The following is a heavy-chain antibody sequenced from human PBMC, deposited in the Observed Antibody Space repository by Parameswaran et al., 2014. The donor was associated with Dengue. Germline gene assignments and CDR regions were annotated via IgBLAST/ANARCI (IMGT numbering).Heavy chain of an antibody. Sequence: PGASVKVSCKTSGYTFTAYYIHWVRQAPGQGLEWMGWIDPNGGGTKYAQKFQGRVTMTRDTSISTAYMELSRLRSDDTAFYYCVTDDPYRVVNLPAWGQGTLVTVSS. J-gene: IGHJ5*02. CDR2: IDPNGGGT. V-gene: IGHV1-2*02. CDR1: GYTFTAYY. D-gene: IGHD5-12*01. CDR3: VTDDPYRVVNLPA.